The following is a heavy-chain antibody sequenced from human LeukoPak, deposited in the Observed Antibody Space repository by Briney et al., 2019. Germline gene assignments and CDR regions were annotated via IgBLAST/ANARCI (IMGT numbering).Heavy chain of an antibody. CDR1: GFTFSNNL. J-gene: IGHJ4*02. CDR3: ASHSSYWLLGY. D-gene: IGHD6-19*01. Sequence: KPGGSLRLSGVASGFTFSNNLMSWVRQAPGKRLEWVGRIKSKGDGGTTDYAAPVKGRFIISRDDSKDTLYLQMNSLKTEDTAVYFCASHSSYWLLGYWGQGTLVTVSS. CDR2: IKSKGDGGTT. V-gene: IGHV3-15*01.